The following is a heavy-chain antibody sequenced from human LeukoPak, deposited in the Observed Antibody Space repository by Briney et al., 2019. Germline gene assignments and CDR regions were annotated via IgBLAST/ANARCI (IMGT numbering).Heavy chain of an antibody. J-gene: IGHJ5*02. V-gene: IGHV4-34*01. D-gene: IGHD6-19*01. CDR1: GGSFSGYY. Sequence: SETLSLTCAVYGGSFSGYYWSWIRQPPGKGLEWIGEINHSGSTNYNPSLKSRVTISVDTSKNQFSLKLSSVTAADTAVYYCARGLVAVAFSNWFDPWGQGTLVTVSS. CDR3: ARGLVAVAFSNWFDP. CDR2: INHSGST.